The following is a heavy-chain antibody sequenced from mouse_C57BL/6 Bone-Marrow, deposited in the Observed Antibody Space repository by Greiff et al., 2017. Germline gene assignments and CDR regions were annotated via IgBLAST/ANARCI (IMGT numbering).Heavy chain of an antibody. CDR1: GYTFTSYW. CDR3: AGDYYGSSRYAMDY. V-gene: IGHV1-69*01. CDR2: IDPSDSYT. Sequence: VQLQQPGAELVMPGASVKLSCKASGYTFTSYWMHWVKQRPGQGLEWIGEIDPSDSYTNYNQKFKGKSTLTVDKSSSTAYMQLRSLTSEDSAVYYCAGDYYGSSRYAMDYWGQGTSVTVSS. J-gene: IGHJ4*01. D-gene: IGHD1-1*01.